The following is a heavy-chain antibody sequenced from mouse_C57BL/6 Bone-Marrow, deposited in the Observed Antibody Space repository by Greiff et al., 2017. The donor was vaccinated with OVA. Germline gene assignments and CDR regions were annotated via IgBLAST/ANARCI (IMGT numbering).Heavy chain of an antibody. Sequence: QVQLKQPGAELVKPGASVKLSCKASGYTFTSYWMHWVKQRPGQGLEWIGMIHPNSGSTNYNEKFKSKATLTVDKSSSTAYMQLSSLTSEDSAVYYCARGFYYRSGFAYWGQGTLVTVSA. CDR3: ARGFYYRSGFAY. V-gene: IGHV1-64*01. J-gene: IGHJ3*01. CDR2: IHPNSGST. D-gene: IGHD1-1*01. CDR1: GYTFTSYW.